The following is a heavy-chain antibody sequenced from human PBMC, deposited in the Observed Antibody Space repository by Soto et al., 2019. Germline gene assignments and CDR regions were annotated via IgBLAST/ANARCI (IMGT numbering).Heavy chain of an antibody. V-gene: IGHV3-30*18. J-gene: IGHJ4*02. Sequence: GGSLRLSCAASGFTFSSYGMHWVRQAPGKGLEWVAVISYDGSNKYYADSVKGRFTISRDNSKNTLYLQMNRLRAEDTAVYYCAKDLRSDYDFWSGYYSTDDYFDYWGQGTLVTVSS. CDR2: ISYDGSNK. CDR3: AKDLRSDYDFWSGYYSTDDYFDY. CDR1: GFTFSSYG. D-gene: IGHD3-3*01.